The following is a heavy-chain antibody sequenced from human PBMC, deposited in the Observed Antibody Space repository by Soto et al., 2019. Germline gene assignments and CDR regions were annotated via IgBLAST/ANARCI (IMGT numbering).Heavy chain of an antibody. D-gene: IGHD3-3*01. Sequence: ASVKVSCKASGYTFTGYYMHWVRQAPGQGLEWMGWINPNSGGTNYAQKFQGWVTMTRDTSISTAYMELSRLRSDDTAVYYCARSIYYDFWSGYYMDYYYGMDVWGQGTTVTVSS. V-gene: IGHV1-2*04. CDR1: GYTFTGYY. CDR2: INPNSGGT. CDR3: ARSIYYDFWSGYYMDYYYGMDV. J-gene: IGHJ6*02.